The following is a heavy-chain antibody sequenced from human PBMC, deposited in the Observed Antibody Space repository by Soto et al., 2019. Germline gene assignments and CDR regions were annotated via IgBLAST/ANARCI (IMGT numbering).Heavy chain of an antibody. D-gene: IGHD3-3*01. CDR2: ISSSSIYI. Sequence: PGGSLRLSCAASGFTFSSYIMNWVRQAPGKGLEWVSSISSSSIYIYYADSVKGRFTISRDNAKNSLYLQMNSLRAEDTAVYYCARAPSNYHFWSANHYPGAFDIWGQGTMITVSS. V-gene: IGHV3-21*01. J-gene: IGHJ3*02. CDR3: ARAPSNYHFWSANHYPGAFDI. CDR1: GFTFSSYI.